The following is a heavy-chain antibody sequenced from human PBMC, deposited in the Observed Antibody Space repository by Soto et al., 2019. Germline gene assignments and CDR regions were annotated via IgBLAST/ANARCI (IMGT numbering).Heavy chain of an antibody. CDR2: ISYDGSNK. CDR1: GFTFSSYA. V-gene: IGHV3-30-3*01. J-gene: IGHJ6*02. D-gene: IGHD3-9*01. CDR3: ARESLRGHYDILTGYGMDV. Sequence: PGGSLRLSCAASGFTFSSYAMHWVRQAPGKGLEWVAVISYDGSNKYYADSVKGRFTISRDNSKNTLYLQMNSLRAEDTAVYYCARESLRGHYDILTGYGMDVWGQGTTVTVSS.